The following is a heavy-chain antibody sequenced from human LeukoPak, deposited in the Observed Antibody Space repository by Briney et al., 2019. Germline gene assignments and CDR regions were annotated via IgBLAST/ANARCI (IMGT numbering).Heavy chain of an antibody. CDR3: ARDYYTVTKFLYKYYYYHYGMDV. CDR1: GYTFTSYG. Sequence: GASVKVSCKASGYTFTSYGISWVRQAPGQGLERMGWISAYNGNTNYAQKLQGRVTMTTDTSTSTAYMELRSLRSDDTAVYYCARDYYTVTKFLYKYYYYHYGMDVWGQGTTVTVSS. J-gene: IGHJ6*02. D-gene: IGHD4-17*01. CDR2: ISAYNGNT. V-gene: IGHV1-18*01.